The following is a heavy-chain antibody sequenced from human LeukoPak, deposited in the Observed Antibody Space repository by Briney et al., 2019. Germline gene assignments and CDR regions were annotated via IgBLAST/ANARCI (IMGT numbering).Heavy chain of an antibody. CDR1: GFTFSSHS. V-gene: IGHV3-48*01. CDR3: ARVGRSSTLLSFFDY. CDR2: ITSDSSTR. D-gene: IGHD3-16*02. Sequence: GGSLRLSCAASGFTFSSHSMNWVRQAPGQGLEWVSYITSDSSTRFYADSVKGRFTASRDNAEKSMYLQMNNLRAEDTAVYYCARVGRSSTLLSFFDYWGQGTLVTVSS. J-gene: IGHJ4*02.